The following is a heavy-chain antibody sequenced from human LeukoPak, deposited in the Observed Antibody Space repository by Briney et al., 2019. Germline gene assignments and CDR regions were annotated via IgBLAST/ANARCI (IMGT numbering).Heavy chain of an antibody. CDR1: GGSIMTTNW. Sequence: PSETLSHTCDVSGGSIMTTNWWSWVRQPPNKGLEWIGEVHLSGATNYNPSLESRVTMSIDTSKNHLSLELTSVTAADTAMYYCTRESGAFSPFGFWGQGTLVTVSS. D-gene: IGHD1-26*01. V-gene: IGHV4-4*02. CDR2: VHLSGAT. J-gene: IGHJ4*02. CDR3: TRESGAFSPFGF.